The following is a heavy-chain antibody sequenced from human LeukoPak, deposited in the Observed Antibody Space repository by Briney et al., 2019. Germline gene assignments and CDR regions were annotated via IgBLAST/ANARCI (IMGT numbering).Heavy chain of an antibody. CDR3: ARDPPYYYGSGSYKFDY. CDR2: ISSSSSYI. J-gene: IGHJ4*02. D-gene: IGHD3-10*01. Sequence: PGGSLRLSCAASGFTFSSYSMTWVRQAPGKGLEWVSSISSSSSYIYYADSVKGRFTISRDNAKNSLYLQMNSLRAEDTAVYYCARDPPYYYGSGSYKFDYWGQGTLVTVSS. V-gene: IGHV3-21*01. CDR1: GFTFSSYS.